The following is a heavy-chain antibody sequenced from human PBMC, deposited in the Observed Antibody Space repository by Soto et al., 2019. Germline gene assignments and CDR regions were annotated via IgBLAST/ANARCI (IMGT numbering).Heavy chain of an antibody. CDR1: GFTVSSHA. CDR3: AKEIFAAAYAATSAFDL. J-gene: IGHJ4*02. V-gene: IGHV3-23*01. CDR2: VDGSGADT. D-gene: IGHD2-8*01. Sequence: PGGSLRLCCAASGFTVSSHAMGWLRKAPGTVPEWVAFVDGSGADTSYADSVKGRFTISRDNSENSLYLHMNSLRAEDSGRYFCAKEIFAAAYAATSAFDLWGQGTLVTVSS.